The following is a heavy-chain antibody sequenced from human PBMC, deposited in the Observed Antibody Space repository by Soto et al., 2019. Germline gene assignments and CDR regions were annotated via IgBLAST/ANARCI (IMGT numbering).Heavy chain of an antibody. V-gene: IGHV3-21*01. Sequence: PWGSLILSCATSGITFSCYWMYWVRQAPGKGLEWVSSISSSTSYIYYADSVKGRFTISRDNARNSLFLQMNSLRVEDTAVYYCARDLFDTSAYHRGVDYYTMDVWGQGTTVTVSS. CDR1: GITFSCYW. D-gene: IGHD3-22*01. J-gene: IGHJ6*02. CDR2: ISSSTSYI. CDR3: ARDLFDTSAYHRGVDYYTMDV.